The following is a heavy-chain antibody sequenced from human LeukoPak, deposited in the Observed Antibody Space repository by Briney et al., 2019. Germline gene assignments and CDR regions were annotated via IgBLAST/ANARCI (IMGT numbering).Heavy chain of an antibody. Sequence: ASVKVSCKASGGTFSSYAISWVRQAPGQGLEWMGGIIPIFGTANYAQKFQGRVTITADESTSTAYMELSSLRSEDTAVYYCARGVKGARYNWFDPWGQGTLVTVSS. CDR1: GGTFSSYA. CDR3: ARGVKGARYNWFDP. CDR2: IIPIFGTA. D-gene: IGHD4/OR15-4a*01. J-gene: IGHJ5*02. V-gene: IGHV1-69*13.